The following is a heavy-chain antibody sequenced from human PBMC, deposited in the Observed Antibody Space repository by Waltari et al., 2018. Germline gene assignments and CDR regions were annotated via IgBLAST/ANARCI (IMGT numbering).Heavy chain of an antibody. Sequence: QVQLQESGPRLVKPSATLSLTCTVSGGSICSYSWRWIRQPPGKGLAWIGYIYSSGSTSYNPSLKSRVTVSVDTSKNQLSLKLSSVTAADTAVYYCARGGAYCGGDCYPHLDYWGQGTLVTVSS. CDR2: IYSSGST. CDR1: GGSICSYS. CDR3: ARGGAYCGGDCYPHLDY. J-gene: IGHJ4*02. D-gene: IGHD2-21*01. V-gene: IGHV4-59*01.